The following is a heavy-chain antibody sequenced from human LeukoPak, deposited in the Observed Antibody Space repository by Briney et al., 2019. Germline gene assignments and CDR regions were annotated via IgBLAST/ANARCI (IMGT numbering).Heavy chain of an antibody. CDR1: GYTFTIYG. CDR3: ARAGLYYYDSSGYGAGSY. J-gene: IGHJ4*02. D-gene: IGHD3-22*01. CDR2: ISAYNGNT. V-gene: IGHV1-18*01. Sequence: ASVKVSCKASGYTFTIYGISWVRQAPGQGLEWMGWISAYNGNTNYAQKLQGRVTMTTDTSTSTAYMELRGLRSDDTAVYYCARAGLYYYDSSGYGAGSYWGQGTLVTVSS.